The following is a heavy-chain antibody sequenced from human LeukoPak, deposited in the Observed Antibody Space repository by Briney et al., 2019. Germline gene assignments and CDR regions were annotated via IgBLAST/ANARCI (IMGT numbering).Heavy chain of an antibody. CDR2: ISSSSSYI. CDR3: AKETYYYDRLHNY. Sequence: PGGTLRLSCAASGFTFSSYSMNWVRQAPGKGLEWVSSISSSSSYIYYADSVKGRFTISRDNSKNTLYLQMNSLRAEDTAVYYCAKETYYYDRLHNYWAQGTLVTVSS. CDR1: GFTFSSYS. J-gene: IGHJ4*02. D-gene: IGHD3-22*01. V-gene: IGHV3-21*04.